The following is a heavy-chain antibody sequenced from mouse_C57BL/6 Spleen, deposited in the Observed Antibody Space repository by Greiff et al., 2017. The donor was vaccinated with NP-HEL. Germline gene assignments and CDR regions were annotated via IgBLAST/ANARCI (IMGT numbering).Heavy chain of an antibody. Sequence: VQLQQSGAELARPGASVKLSCKASGYTFTSYGISWVKQRTGQGLEWIGEIYPRSGNTYYNEKFKGKAKLTADKSASTAYMELRSLTSEDSAVYFCASWDGYWGQGTTLTVSS. D-gene: IGHD4-1*01. J-gene: IGHJ2*01. CDR1: GYTFTSYG. V-gene: IGHV1-81*01. CDR2: IYPRSGNT. CDR3: ASWDGY.